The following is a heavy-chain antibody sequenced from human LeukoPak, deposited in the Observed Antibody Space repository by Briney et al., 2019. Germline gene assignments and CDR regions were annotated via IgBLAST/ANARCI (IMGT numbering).Heavy chain of an antibody. CDR2: ITGDGGST. J-gene: IGHJ4*02. D-gene: IGHD6-19*01. CDR1: GFSFSTYA. CDR3: ARVFQVGSGNYYDN. V-gene: IGHV3-64*02. Sequence: GGSLRLSCAASGFSFSTYAFHWVRQAPGMGLAHVSAITGDGGSTFHADSVKGRFTISRDNSKNTLYLQMGSLRAEDMAVYYCARVFQVGSGNYYDNWGQGTLVIVSS.